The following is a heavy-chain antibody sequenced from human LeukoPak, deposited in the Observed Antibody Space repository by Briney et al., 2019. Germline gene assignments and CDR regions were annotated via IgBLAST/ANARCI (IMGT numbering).Heavy chain of an antibody. Sequence: SETLSLTCTVSGGSISSYYWSWIRQPPGKGLEWIGYIYYSGSTNYNPSLKSRVTISVDTSKNQFSLKLSSVTAADTAVYYCARESSTVTTRAFDYWGQGTLVTVSS. D-gene: IGHD4-17*01. CDR3: ARESSTVTTRAFDY. J-gene: IGHJ4*02. CDR1: GGSISSYY. V-gene: IGHV4-59*12. CDR2: IYYSGST.